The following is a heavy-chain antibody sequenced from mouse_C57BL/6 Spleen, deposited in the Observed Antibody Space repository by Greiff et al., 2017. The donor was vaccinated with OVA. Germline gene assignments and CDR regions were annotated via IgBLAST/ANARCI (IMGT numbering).Heavy chain of an antibody. J-gene: IGHJ3*01. CDR2: IRSKSNNYAT. CDR3: VRHVGTD. CDR1: RFSFNTYA. D-gene: IGHD3-3*01. Sequence: GGGLVQPTGSLRLSCAASRFSFNTYAMNWVRQAPGKGLEWVARIRSKSNNYATYYADSVKDRFTISRDDSESMRYLQMNNLKTEDTAMYYCVRHVGTDGGQGTLVTVSA. V-gene: IGHV10-1*01.